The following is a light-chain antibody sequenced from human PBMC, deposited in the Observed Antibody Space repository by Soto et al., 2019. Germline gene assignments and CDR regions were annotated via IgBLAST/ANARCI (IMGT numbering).Light chain of an antibody. CDR2: GAS. Sequence: EIVLTQSPGTLSLSPGERATLSCRASQSVSSSYLAWYQQKPGQAPRILIYGASSRATGIPDRFSGSGSGTDFTLTISSLEPEDFAVYYCQQYGSSPGTFGQGTKVEIK. V-gene: IGKV3-20*01. CDR1: QSVSSSY. J-gene: IGKJ1*01. CDR3: QQYGSSPGT.